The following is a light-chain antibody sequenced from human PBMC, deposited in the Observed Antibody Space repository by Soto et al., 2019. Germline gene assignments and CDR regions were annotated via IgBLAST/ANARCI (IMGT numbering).Light chain of an antibody. J-gene: IGKJ1*01. CDR3: QQYNSYSRT. CDR1: QSISVW. Sequence: DIQMTQSPSTLSASVGDRVTITCRASQSISVWLAWYQQKAGKAPNLLIYKASRLESGVPSKFSGRGSETEFTLTISGLQPGDSATYYCQQYNSYSRTFGQGTKVDIK. V-gene: IGKV1-5*03. CDR2: KAS.